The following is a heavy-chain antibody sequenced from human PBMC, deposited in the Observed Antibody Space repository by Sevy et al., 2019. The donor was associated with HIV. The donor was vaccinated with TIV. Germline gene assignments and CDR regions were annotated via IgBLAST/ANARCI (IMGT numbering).Heavy chain of an antibody. CDR1: GYTFTGYY. CDR3: AREVGYSYGKVVQGNYYGMDV. Sequence: GESLKISCKASGYTFTGYYMHWVRQAPGQGLEWMGWINPNSGGTNYAQKFQGRVTMTRDTSISTAYMELSRLRSDDTAVYYCAREVGYSYGKVVQGNYYGMDVWGQGTTVTVSS. J-gene: IGHJ6*02. V-gene: IGHV1-2*02. D-gene: IGHD5-18*01. CDR2: INPNSGGT.